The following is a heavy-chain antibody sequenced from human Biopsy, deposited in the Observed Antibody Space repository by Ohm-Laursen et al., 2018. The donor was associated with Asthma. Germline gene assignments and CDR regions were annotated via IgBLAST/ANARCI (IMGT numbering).Heavy chain of an antibody. J-gene: IGHJ4*02. CDR3: ASQSSGPDFWSGYYYFDY. D-gene: IGHD3-3*01. CDR1: GLTFSSYG. CDR2: ISYDGSNK. V-gene: IGHV3-30*03. Sequence: SLRLSCTAPGLTFSSYGVHWVRQAPGKGLEWVAVISYDGSNKYYADSVKGRFTISRDNSKNTLYLQMNSLRAEDTAVYYCASQSSGPDFWSGYYYFDYWGQGTLVTVSS.